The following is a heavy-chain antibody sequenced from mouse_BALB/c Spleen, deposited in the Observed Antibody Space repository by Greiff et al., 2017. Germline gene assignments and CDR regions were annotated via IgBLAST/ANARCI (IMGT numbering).Heavy chain of an antibody. Sequence: VKLQESGPGLVQPSQSLSITCTVSGFSLTSYGVHWVRQSPGKGLEWLGVIWSGGSTDYNAAFISRLSISKDNSKSQVFFKMNSLQADDTAIYYCAREEGNYFYYAMDYWGQGTSVTVSS. CDR2: IWSGGST. D-gene: IGHD2-1*01. CDR1: GFSLTSYG. V-gene: IGHV2-4-1*01. J-gene: IGHJ4*01. CDR3: AREEGNYFYYAMDY.